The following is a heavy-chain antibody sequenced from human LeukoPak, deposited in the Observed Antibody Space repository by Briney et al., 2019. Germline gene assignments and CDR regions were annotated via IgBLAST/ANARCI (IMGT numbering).Heavy chain of an antibody. Sequence: GASVKVSCKASGYTFTGYYMHWVRQAPGQGLEWMGWINPNSGGTNYAQKFQGRVTMTRDTSISTAYMELSRLRSDDTAVYYCAREPISDHDYGDYWGQGTLVTVSS. J-gene: IGHJ4*02. CDR1: GYTFTGYY. V-gene: IGHV1-2*02. CDR2: INPNSGGT. CDR3: AREPISDHDYGDY.